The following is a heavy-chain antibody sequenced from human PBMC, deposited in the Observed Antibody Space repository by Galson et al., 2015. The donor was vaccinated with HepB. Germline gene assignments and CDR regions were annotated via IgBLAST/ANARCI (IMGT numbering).Heavy chain of an antibody. J-gene: IGHJ6*02. D-gene: IGHD3-3*01. V-gene: IGHV1-69*13. CDR3: ASWNYYYYYGMDV. Sequence: SVKVSCKASGGTFSSYAISWVRQAPGQGLEWMGGIIPIFGTANYAQKFQGRVTITADESTSTAYMELSSLRAEDTAVYYCASWNYYYYYGMDVWGQGTTVTVSS. CDR2: IIPIFGTA. CDR1: GGTFSSYA.